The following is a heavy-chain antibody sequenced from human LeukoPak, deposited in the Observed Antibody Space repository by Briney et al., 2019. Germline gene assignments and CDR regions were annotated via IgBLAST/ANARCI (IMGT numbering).Heavy chain of an antibody. CDR1: GYTFTGYY. D-gene: IGHD4-17*01. CDR3: ARARARATVTTFAY. V-gene: IGHV1-2*02. CDR2: INPNSGGT. J-gene: IGHJ4*02. Sequence: ASVKVSCKGSGYTFTGYYMHWVRQAPGQGLEWMGWINPNSGGTNYAQKFQGRVTMTRDTSISTAYMELSRLRSDDTAVYYCARARARATVTTFAYWGQGTLVTVSS.